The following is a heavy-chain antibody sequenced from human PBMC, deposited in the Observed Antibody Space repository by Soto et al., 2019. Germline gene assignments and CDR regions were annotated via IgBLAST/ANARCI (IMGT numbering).Heavy chain of an antibody. V-gene: IGHV3-73*01. J-gene: IGHJ1*01. Sequence: EVQLVESGGGLVQPGGSLQLSCAASDFTFGDSAVHWIRQASGNGLEWVGRIRGKSRTYATGYAASVEGRFTISGDDSRNPASLHMDSPTTEATAAYYCAYDLHSALEIWGEGPLVTASS. CDR1: DFTFGDSA. CDR2: IRGKSRTYAT. D-gene: IGHD1-1*01. CDR3: AYDLHSALEI.